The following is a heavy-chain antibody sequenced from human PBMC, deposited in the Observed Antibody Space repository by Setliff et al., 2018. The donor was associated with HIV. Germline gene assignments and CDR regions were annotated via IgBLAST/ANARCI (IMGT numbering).Heavy chain of an antibody. Sequence: SETLSLTCAVSGGSISSSNWWSWVRQPPGKGLEWIGEIYHSGSTNYNPSLKSRVTISVDKSKNQSSLKLSSVTAADTAVYYCARGSAYSSGWYNDYYYMDVWGKGTTVTVSS. J-gene: IGHJ6*03. CDR1: GGSISSSNW. D-gene: IGHD6-19*01. V-gene: IGHV4-4*02. CDR3: ARGSAYSSGWYNDYYYMDV. CDR2: IYHSGST.